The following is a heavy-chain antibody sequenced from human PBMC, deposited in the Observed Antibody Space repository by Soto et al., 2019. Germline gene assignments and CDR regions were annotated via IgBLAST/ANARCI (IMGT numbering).Heavy chain of an antibody. CDR2: ISGGGDTT. Sequence: EVQLLESGGGLVQPGGSLRLSCAASGFTFNNYAMTWVRQAPGKGLVWVSAISGGGDTTSYADSVKGRFTFSRDGSKNTLYLKMSSLRAEDTALYYCAKGRGGSGSLTPRVDFWGQATLVTVSS. D-gene: IGHD3-10*01. V-gene: IGHV3-23*01. CDR3: AKGRGGSGSLTPRVDF. J-gene: IGHJ4*02. CDR1: GFTFNNYA.